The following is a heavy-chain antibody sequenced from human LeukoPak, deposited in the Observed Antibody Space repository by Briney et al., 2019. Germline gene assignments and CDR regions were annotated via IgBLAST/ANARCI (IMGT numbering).Heavy chain of an antibody. CDR1: GFTFSSYE. V-gene: IGHV3-48*03. J-gene: IGHJ4*02. CDR2: ISSGSSST. CDR3: GRGGIAAGFAY. Sequence: GGSLRLSCAASGFTFSSYEMNWVRQAPGKGLEWVSYISSGSSSTFYADSVKGRFTISRDNAKNSLYLQMNSLRVEYTAVYYWGRGGIAAGFAYWGKGPLVTVS. D-gene: IGHD6-13*01.